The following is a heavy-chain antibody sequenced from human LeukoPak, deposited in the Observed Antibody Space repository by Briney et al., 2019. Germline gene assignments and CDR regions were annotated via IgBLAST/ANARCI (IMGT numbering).Heavy chain of an antibody. V-gene: IGHV3-53*01. CDR3: AREPRRDYFDY. J-gene: IGHJ4*02. D-gene: IGHD1-14*01. CDR2: IYSGGST. CDR1: GFTVSSNY. Sequence: GGSLRLSCAASGFTVSSNYMSWVRQAPGKGLEWVSVIYSGGSTYYADSVKGRFTISRDNSKNTLYLQMNSLRAEDTAMYYCAREPRRDYFDYWGQGTLVTVSS.